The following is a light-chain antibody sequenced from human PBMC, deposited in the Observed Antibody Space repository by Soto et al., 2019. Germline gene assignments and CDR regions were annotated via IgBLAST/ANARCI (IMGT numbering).Light chain of an antibody. J-gene: IGLJ2*01. CDR2: DNN. CDR3: GTWDSSLSVV. Sequence: QSVLTQPPSVSAAPGRRVTISCSGSSSNIGNNYVSWYQQLPGTAPKLLIYDNNKRPSGIPDRFSGSKSGTSATLGITGLQTGDEADYYCGTWDSSLSVVFGGGTKVTVL. CDR1: SSNIGNNY. V-gene: IGLV1-51*01.